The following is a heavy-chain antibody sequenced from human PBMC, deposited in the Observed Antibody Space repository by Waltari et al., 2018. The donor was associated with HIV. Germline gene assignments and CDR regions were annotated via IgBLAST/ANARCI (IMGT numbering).Heavy chain of an antibody. CDR3: ARIPDYNYYYYGMDV. CDR1: GYSFTSYW. Sequence: EVQLVQSGAEVKKPGESLKISCKGSGYSFTSYWIGWVRQMPGKGLEWMGIIYPGDSDTRYSPSFQGQVTISADKSISTAYLQWSSLKASDTAMYYCARIPDYNYYYYGMDVWGQGTTITVSS. D-gene: IGHD5-12*01. V-gene: IGHV5-51*01. CDR2: IYPGDSDT. J-gene: IGHJ6*02.